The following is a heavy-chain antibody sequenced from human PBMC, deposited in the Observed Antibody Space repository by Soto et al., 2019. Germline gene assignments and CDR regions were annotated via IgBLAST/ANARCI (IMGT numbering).Heavy chain of an antibody. J-gene: IGHJ4*02. Sequence: PSETLSLTCTVSGGSISSYYWSWIRQPPGKGLEWIGYIYYSGSTNYNPSLKSRVTISVDTSKNQFSLRLSSVTAADTAVYYCARDRGYSYGYGRYYFDYWGQGTLVTVSS. CDR1: GGSISSYY. D-gene: IGHD5-18*01. CDR3: ARDRGYSYGYGRYYFDY. V-gene: IGHV4-59*01. CDR2: IYYSGST.